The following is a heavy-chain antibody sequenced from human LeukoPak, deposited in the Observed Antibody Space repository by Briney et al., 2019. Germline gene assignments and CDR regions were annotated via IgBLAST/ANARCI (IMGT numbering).Heavy chain of an antibody. CDR1: GYTFINYD. V-gene: IGHV1-8*01. Sequence: GASVKVSCKASGYTFINYDIMWVRQATGQGLEWMGWMNSNSGNTDYAQKFQGRVTMTRDTSMSTAYMELSSLRFEDTAGYYCTRGRGGTIVRGYMDYWGQGTLVTVSS. D-gene: IGHD3-10*01. J-gene: IGHJ4*02. CDR2: MNSNSGNT. CDR3: TRGRGGTIVRGYMDY.